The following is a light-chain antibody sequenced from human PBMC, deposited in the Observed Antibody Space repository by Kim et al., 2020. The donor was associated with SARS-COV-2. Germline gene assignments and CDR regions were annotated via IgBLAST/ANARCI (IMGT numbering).Light chain of an antibody. CDR2: DVS. J-gene: IGLJ2*01. CDR1: SSDVGGYNY. Sequence: QSVTISCTGTSSDVGGYNYVSWYQQPPGKAPKLMIYDVSKRPSGVPDRFSGSKSGNTASLTISGLQAEDEADYYCCSYAGSYTHVVFGGGTQLTVL. V-gene: IGLV2-11*01. CDR3: CSYAGSYTHVV.